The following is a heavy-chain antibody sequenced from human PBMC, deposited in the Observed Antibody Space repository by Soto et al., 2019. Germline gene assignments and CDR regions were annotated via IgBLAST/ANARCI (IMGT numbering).Heavy chain of an antibody. CDR1: GFTFSSYS. D-gene: IGHD3-10*01. CDR2: ISSSSSYI. J-gene: IGHJ5*02. Sequence: EVQLVESGGGLVKPGGSLRLSCAASGFTFSSYSMNWVRQAPGKGLEWVSSISSSSSYIYYADSVKGRFTISRDNAKDSLYLQMTSLRAEDTAVYYCARGRITMVRGDAFDPWGQGTLVTVSS. CDR3: ARGRITMVRGDAFDP. V-gene: IGHV3-21*01.